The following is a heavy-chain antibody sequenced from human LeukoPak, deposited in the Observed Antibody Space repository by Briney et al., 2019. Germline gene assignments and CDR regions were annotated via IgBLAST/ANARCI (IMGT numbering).Heavy chain of an antibody. Sequence: GASVKVSCKASGYTFTGYYMHWVRQAPGQGLEWMGWINPNSGGTNYAQKFQGRVTMTRDKSISTAYMELSRLRSDDTAVYYCARAPFGEPVYYFDYWGQGTLVTVSS. CDR1: GYTFTGYY. CDR3: ARAPFGEPVYYFDY. V-gene: IGHV1-2*02. CDR2: INPNSGGT. D-gene: IGHD3-10*01. J-gene: IGHJ4*02.